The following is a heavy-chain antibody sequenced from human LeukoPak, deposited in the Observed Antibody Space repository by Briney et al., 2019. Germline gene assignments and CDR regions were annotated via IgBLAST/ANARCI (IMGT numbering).Heavy chain of an antibody. J-gene: IGHJ4*02. D-gene: IGHD6-6*01. CDR3: AGPSDGSSFYFDY. V-gene: IGHV5-51*01. Sequence: GEPLKISCKGSGYSFTSYWIGWVRQMPGKGLEWMGIIYPGNSDTRYSPSFQGQVSISADKSISTAYLQWSSLKASDTAMYYCAGPSDGSSFYFDYWGQGTLVTVSS. CDR2: IYPGNSDT. CDR1: GYSFTSYW.